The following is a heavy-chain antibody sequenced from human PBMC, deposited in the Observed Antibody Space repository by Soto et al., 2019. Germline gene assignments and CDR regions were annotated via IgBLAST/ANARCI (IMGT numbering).Heavy chain of an antibody. J-gene: IGHJ3*02. V-gene: IGHV3-66*01. Sequence: GGSLRLSCAASGFTVSSNYMSWVRQAPGKGLEWVSVIYSGGNTYYADSVKCRFTISRDNSKNTLYLQMNSLRAEDTAVYYCARDISGYDAFDIWGQGTMVTVSS. CDR3: ARDISGYDAFDI. CDR2: IYSGGNT. CDR1: GFTVSSNY. D-gene: IGHD2-15*01.